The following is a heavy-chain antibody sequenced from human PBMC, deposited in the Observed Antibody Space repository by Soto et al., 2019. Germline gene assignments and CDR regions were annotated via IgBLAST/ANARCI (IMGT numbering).Heavy chain of an antibody. D-gene: IGHD6-19*01. CDR2: IMPGSSHI. CDR3: AKGVPGIAVAGTGYFQH. V-gene: IGHV3-48*01. CDR1: GFTFSIYS. J-gene: IGHJ1*01. Sequence: GGSLRLSCAASGFTFSIYSMNWVRQGPGKGLEWVSYIMPGSSHIFYADSVKGRFTISRDNAKNSLYLQMNSLRAADTAVYYRAKGVPGIAVAGTGYFQHWGQGTLVTVSA.